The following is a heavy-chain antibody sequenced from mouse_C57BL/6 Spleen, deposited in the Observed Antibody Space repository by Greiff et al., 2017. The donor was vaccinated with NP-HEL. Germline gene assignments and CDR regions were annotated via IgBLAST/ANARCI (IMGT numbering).Heavy chain of an antibody. CDR2: ISDGGSYT. V-gene: IGHV5-4*01. Sequence: EVKLVESGGGLVKPGGSLKLSCAASGFTFSSYAMSWVRQTPEKRLEWVATISDGGSYTYYPDNVKGRFTISRDNAKNNLYLQMSHLKSEDTAMYYCARDRDYDYDGFAYWGQGTLVTVSA. J-gene: IGHJ3*01. CDR3: ARDRDYDYDGFAY. CDR1: GFTFSSYA. D-gene: IGHD2-4*01.